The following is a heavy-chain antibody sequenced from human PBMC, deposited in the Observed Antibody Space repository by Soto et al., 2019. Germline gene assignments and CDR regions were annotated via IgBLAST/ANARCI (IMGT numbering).Heavy chain of an antibody. CDR3: AKDLTGRTNWYFDL. Sequence: QVRLVESGGGVVQPGRSLRLSCAASGFTFSSYGMHWVRQAPGKGLEWVAVISYDGSNKYYADSVKGRFTISRDNSKNTLYLQMNSLRAEDTAVYYCAKDLTGRTNWYFDLWGRGTLVTVSS. D-gene: IGHD4-17*01. J-gene: IGHJ2*01. CDR2: ISYDGSNK. CDR1: GFTFSSYG. V-gene: IGHV3-30*18.